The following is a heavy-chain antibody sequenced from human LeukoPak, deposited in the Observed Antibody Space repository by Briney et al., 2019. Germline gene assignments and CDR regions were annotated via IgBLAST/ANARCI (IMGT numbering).Heavy chain of an antibody. CDR1: GYTFTGYC. J-gene: IGHJ4*02. CDR3: ARVVADLAAAGPYSDY. CDR2: INPNSGGT. Sequence: ASVKVSCKASGYTFTGYCMHWVRQAPGQGLEWMGWINPNSGGTNYAQKFQGRVTMTRDTSISTAYMELSRLRSDDTAVYYRARVVADLAAAGPYSDYWGQGTLVTVSS. D-gene: IGHD6-13*01. V-gene: IGHV1-2*02.